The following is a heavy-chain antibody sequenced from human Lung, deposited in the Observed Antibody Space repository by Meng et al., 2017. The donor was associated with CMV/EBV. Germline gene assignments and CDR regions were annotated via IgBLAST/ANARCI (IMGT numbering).Heavy chain of an antibody. J-gene: IGHJ5*02. CDR3: ANQEYSSSRNRKNWFDP. V-gene: IGHV1-69*10. D-gene: IGHD6-6*01. CDR2: IIPILGIA. Sequence: SVXVSCKASGGTFNSYAISWVRQAPGQGLEWMGGIIPILGIANYAQKFQGRVTITADKSTSTAYMELSSLRSEDTAVYYCANQEYSSSRNRKNWFDPWGQGXLVTVSS. CDR1: GGTFNSYA.